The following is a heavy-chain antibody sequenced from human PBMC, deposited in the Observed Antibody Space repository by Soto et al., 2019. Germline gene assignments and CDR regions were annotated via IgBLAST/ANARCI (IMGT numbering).Heavy chain of an antibody. CDR3: ARPHYYDSSGYYYHDGGFDY. J-gene: IGHJ4*02. D-gene: IGHD3-22*01. Sequence: PGESLKISCKGSGYSFTSYWIGWVRQMPGKGLEWMGIIYPGDSDTRHSPSFQGQVTISADKSISTAYLQWSSLKASDTAMYYCARPHYYDSSGYYYHDGGFDYWGQGTLVTVSS. V-gene: IGHV5-51*01. CDR2: IYPGDSDT. CDR1: GYSFTSYW.